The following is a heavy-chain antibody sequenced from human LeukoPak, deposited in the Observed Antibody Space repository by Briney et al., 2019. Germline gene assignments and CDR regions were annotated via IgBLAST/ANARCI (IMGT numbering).Heavy chain of an antibody. CDR1: GFTSSRYE. CDR3: ARVLILGLESFFDL. J-gene: IGHJ4*02. V-gene: IGHV3-48*03. CDR2: TARSGGDI. Sequence: PGGSLRLSCVVSGFTSSRYEMHWVRQAPGKGLEWVSYTARSGGDIHYAPSVRGRFTISSDTAENSVFLQMNNLRVEDTAVYYCARVLILGLESFFDLWGQGTLVTVSS. D-gene: IGHD3-16*01.